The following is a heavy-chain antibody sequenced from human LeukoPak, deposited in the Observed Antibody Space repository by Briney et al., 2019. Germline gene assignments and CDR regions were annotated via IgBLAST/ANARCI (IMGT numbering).Heavy chain of an antibody. J-gene: IGHJ4*02. CDR3: AEEGYCSGGSCYY. CDR1: GYTFTGYY. CDR2: INPNSGGT. Sequence: GASVKVSCKASGYTFTGYYMHWVRQAPGQGLEWMGWINPNSGGTNYAQKFQGRVTMTRDTSISTAYMELSRLRSDDTAVYYCAEEGYCSGGSCYYWGQGTLVTVSS. V-gene: IGHV1-2*02. D-gene: IGHD2-15*01.